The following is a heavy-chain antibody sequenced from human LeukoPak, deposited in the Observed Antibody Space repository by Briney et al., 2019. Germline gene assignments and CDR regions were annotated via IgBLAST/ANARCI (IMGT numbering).Heavy chain of an antibody. J-gene: IGHJ4*02. CDR1: GYSFTTYW. CDR2: IYPGDSDT. CDR3: ARRQGCSSTSCPPDS. V-gene: IGHV5-51*01. Sequence: GESLKISCRGSGYSFTTYWIGWVRQMPGKGLEWMGIIYPGDSDTRYSPSFQGQVTTSADKSINTAYLQWSSPKASDTAMYYCARRQGCSSTSCPPDSWGQGTLVTVSS. D-gene: IGHD2-2*01.